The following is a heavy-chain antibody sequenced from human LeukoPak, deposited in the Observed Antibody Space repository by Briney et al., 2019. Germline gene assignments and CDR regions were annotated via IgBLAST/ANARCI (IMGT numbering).Heavy chain of an antibody. Sequence: ASVKVSCKASGYTFTSYYMHWVRQAPGQGLEWMGIINPSGGSTSYAQKFQGRVTMTRDMSTSTVYMELSSLRSEDTAVYYCARAGYYYDSSGYYYVYAFDIWGQGTMVTVSS. J-gene: IGHJ3*02. D-gene: IGHD3-22*01. CDR3: ARAGYYYDSSGYYYVYAFDI. CDR2: INPSGGST. CDR1: GYTFTSYY. V-gene: IGHV1-46*01.